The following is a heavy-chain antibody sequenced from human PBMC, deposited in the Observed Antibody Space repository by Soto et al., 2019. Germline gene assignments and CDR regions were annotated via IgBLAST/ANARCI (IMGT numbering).Heavy chain of an antibody. CDR2: IYYSGST. CDR1: GGSISSSSYY. Sequence: QLQLQESGPGLVKPSETLSLTCTVSGGSISSSSYYWGWIRQPPGKGLEWIGSIYYSGSTYYNPSVKSRVTISVDTSKNQFSLKLSSVTAADTAVYYCARSTVVRGVIVHPDYFDCWGQGTLVTVSS. D-gene: IGHD3-10*01. V-gene: IGHV4-39*01. J-gene: IGHJ4*02. CDR3: ARSTVVRGVIVHPDYFDC.